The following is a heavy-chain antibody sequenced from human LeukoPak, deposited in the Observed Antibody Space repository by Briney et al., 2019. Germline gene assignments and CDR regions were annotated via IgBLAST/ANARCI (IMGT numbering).Heavy chain of an antibody. V-gene: IGHV4-34*01. Sequence: PSETLSLTCAVYGGSFSGYYWSWLRQPPGKGLEWIGEINHSGSTNYNPSLTSRDTISVATSKNQFPLKLSSVTAADTAVYYCARGPVRRYCSGGSCYGYYYMDVWGKGTTVTVSS. D-gene: IGHD2-15*01. CDR3: ARGPVRRYCSGGSCYGYYYMDV. CDR1: GGSFSGYY. CDR2: INHSGST. J-gene: IGHJ6*03.